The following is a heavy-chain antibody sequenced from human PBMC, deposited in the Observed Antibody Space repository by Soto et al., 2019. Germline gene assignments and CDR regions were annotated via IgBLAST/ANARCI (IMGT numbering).Heavy chain of an antibody. CDR2: IIDSGAST. CDR3: AKGRSYYSYYGVDV. V-gene: IGHV3-23*01. J-gene: IGHJ6*02. CDR1: GFTFSSCA. Sequence: GGSLRLSCAASGFTFSSCAMGWVRQAPGKGLEWVSDIIDSGASTYYADSVKGRFTISRDNSKSTLYLQMNSLRAEDTALYYCAKGRSYYSYYGVDVWGQGITVTVSS.